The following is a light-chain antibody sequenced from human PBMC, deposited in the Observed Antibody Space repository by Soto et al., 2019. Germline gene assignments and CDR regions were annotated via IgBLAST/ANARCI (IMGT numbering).Light chain of an antibody. CDR3: SSYTSSSPV. CDR2: EVS. CDR1: SSDVGGYNY. V-gene: IGLV2-14*01. J-gene: IGLJ2*01. Sequence: QSVLTQPASVAGSPGPWITSSCTGTSSDVGGYNYVSWYQQHPGKAPKLMIYEVSNRPSGVSNRFSGSKSGNTASLTISGLQAEDEADYYCSSYTSSSPVFGGGTKVTVL.